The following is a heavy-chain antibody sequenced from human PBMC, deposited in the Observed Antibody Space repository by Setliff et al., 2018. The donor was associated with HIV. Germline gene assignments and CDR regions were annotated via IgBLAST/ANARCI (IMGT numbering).Heavy chain of an antibody. CDR3: ARDDYGDYVGDY. CDR1: GGSFSDYY. Sequence: SETLSLTCTVYGGSFSDYYWSWIRQPPGEGLEWIGEINHSGSTNYNASLKSRVTMTRNTSISTAYMELRSLRSEDTAVYYCARDDYGDYVGDYWGQGTLVTVSS. J-gene: IGHJ4*02. V-gene: IGHV4-34*10. CDR2: INHSGST. D-gene: IGHD4-17*01.